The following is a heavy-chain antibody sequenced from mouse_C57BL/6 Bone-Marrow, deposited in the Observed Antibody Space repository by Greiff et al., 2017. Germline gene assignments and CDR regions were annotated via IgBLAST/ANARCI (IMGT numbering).Heavy chain of an antibody. V-gene: IGHV1-54*01. CDR3: ATRTGARGAMDY. CDR1: GYAFTNYL. Sequence: QVQLQQSGAELVRPGTSVKVSCKASGYAFTNYLIEWVKQRPGQGLEWIGVINPGSGGTNYNEKFKGKATLTADKSSSTAYMQLSSLTSEDSAVYCCATRTGARGAMDYWGQGTSVTVSS. D-gene: IGHD3-3*01. CDR2: INPGSGGT. J-gene: IGHJ4*01.